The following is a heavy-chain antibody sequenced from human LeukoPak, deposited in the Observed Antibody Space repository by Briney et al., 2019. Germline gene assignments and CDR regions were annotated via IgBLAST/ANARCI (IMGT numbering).Heavy chain of an antibody. J-gene: IGHJ6*02. CDR2: ISSAGSYM. CDR3: ARWVNSGSYRKYYGMDV. D-gene: IGHD1-26*01. CDR1: GFTFSDYS. Sequence: GGSLRLSCAASGFTFSDYSMNWVRQAPGNGLEWVSSISSAGSYMYYADSLKGRFTISRDNAKNSLFLQMDSLRAEDTAMYYCARWVNSGSYRKYYGMDVWGQGTTVTVSS. V-gene: IGHV3-21*01.